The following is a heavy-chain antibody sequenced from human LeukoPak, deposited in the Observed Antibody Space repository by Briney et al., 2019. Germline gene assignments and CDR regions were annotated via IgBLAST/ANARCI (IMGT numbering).Heavy chain of an antibody. CDR2: IYSSGST. D-gene: IGHD3-22*01. V-gene: IGHV4-4*07. CDR1: GGSISSYY. CDR3: ARDVGSGYYHNFDH. Sequence: SETLSLTCTVSGGSISSYYWSWIRQPAGKGLEWIGRIYSSGSTNYHPSLKSRVTMSVDTSKDQFSLKLSSVTAADTAVYYCARDVGSGYYHNFDHWGQETLVTVSS. J-gene: IGHJ4*02.